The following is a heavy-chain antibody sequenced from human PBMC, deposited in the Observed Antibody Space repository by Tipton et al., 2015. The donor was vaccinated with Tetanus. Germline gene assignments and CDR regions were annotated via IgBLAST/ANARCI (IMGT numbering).Heavy chain of an antibody. J-gene: IGHJ4*02. Sequence: TLSLTCSVSGVSIISTSYYWGWIRQPPGKGLEWIGSVYYSGSTYYNPSLKGRVTISVDTSKNEFFLRLNSLTAADTAVYYCARPTHGGFGEMYYFEDWGQGTLVTVSS. D-gene: IGHD3-10*01. CDR1: GVSIISTSYY. CDR2: VYYSGST. CDR3: ARPTHGGFGEMYYFED. V-gene: IGHV4-39*01.